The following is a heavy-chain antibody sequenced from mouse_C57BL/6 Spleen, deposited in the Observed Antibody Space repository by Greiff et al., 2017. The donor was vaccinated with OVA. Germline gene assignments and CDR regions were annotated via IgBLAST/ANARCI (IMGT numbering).Heavy chain of an antibody. CDR1: GFSLTSYG. V-gene: IGHV2-3*01. CDR2: IWGDGST. CDR3: AKRARGYFDV. Sequence: VMLVESGPGLVAPSQSLSLSCTVSGFSLTSYGVSWVRQPPGKGLEWLGVIWGDGSTNHHSALISRLSISKDNSKSQVFIKLNSLRTDDTATYYCAKRARGYFDVWGTGTTVTVSA. J-gene: IGHJ1*03.